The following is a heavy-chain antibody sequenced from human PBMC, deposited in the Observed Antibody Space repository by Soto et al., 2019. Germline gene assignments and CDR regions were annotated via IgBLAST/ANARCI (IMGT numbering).Heavy chain of an antibody. V-gene: IGHV1-46*01. CDR3: ARAGGVDPAIAYFDY. J-gene: IGHJ4*02. Sequence: QVQLVQSGAEVKTPGASVKVSCKASGYTFTSYYMHWVRQAPGQGLEWMGIIKPSGGSTIYAQKFPGIVTMTMDTSPSTVYMALSSLRSEDTAVYSCARAGGVDPAIAYFDYWGEGSLVTVSS. CDR1: GYTFTSYY. D-gene: IGHD5-18*01. CDR2: IKPSGGST.